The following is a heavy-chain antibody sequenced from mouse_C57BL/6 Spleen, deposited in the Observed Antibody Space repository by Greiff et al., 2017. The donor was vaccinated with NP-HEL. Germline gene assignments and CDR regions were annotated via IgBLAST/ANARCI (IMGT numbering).Heavy chain of an antibody. J-gene: IGHJ1*03. CDR3: ARGWLKGYWYFDV. Sequence: QVQLQQSGPGLVQPSQSLSITCTVSGFSLTSYGVHWVRQSPGKGLEWLGVIWSGGSTDYNAAFISRLSISKDNSKSQVFFKMNSLQADDTAIYYCARGWLKGYWYFDVWGTGTTVTVSS. D-gene: IGHD2-3*01. CDR1: GFSLTSYG. CDR2: IWSGGST. V-gene: IGHV2-2*01.